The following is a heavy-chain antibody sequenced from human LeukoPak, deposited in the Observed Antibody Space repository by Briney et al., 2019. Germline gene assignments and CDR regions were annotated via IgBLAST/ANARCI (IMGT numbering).Heavy chain of an antibody. CDR3: ARGRDPY. D-gene: IGHD5-24*01. J-gene: IGHJ4*02. V-gene: IGHV4-34*01. CDR1: GGSFSGYF. Sequence: SETLSLTCAVYGGSFSGYFWTWIRQPPGRGLEWIGEINHSGSTNYNPSLKSRVTISVDTSKSQFSLKLNSVTAEDTAMYYCARGRDPYWGQGTLVTVSS. CDR2: INHSGST.